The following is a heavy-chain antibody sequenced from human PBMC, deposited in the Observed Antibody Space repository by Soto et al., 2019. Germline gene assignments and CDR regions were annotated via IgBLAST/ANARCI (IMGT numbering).Heavy chain of an antibody. CDR2: IFSNDEK. CDR3: ARRADRTRGYDSSVSWFDP. D-gene: IGHD3-22*01. J-gene: IGHJ5*02. Sequence: QVTLKESGPVLVKPTETLTLTCTVSGFSLSNARMGVSWIRQPPGKALEWLAHIFSNDEKSYSTSLKSRLTISKDTSKSPVVLTMTNMDPVDTATYYCARRADRTRGYDSSVSWFDPWGQGTLVTVSS. CDR1: GFSLSNARMG. V-gene: IGHV2-26*01.